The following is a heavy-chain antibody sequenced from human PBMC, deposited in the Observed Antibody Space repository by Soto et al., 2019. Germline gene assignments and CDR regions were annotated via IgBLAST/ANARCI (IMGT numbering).Heavy chain of an antibody. D-gene: IGHD6-13*01. Sequence: PGGSLRLSCAASGFIVSSNYMSWVRQAPGKGPEWVAVISVNGNNIHYGDSVKGRFTISRDNSKNTLYLQMSSLRVEDTAVYYCARSHSSSWHWFDPWGQGTLVTVSS. CDR2: ISVNGNNI. CDR3: ARSHSSSWHWFDP. V-gene: IGHV3-30*03. J-gene: IGHJ5*02. CDR1: GFIVSSNY.